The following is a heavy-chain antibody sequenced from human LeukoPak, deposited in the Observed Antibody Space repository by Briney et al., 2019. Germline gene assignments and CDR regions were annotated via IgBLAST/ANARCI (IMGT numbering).Heavy chain of an antibody. Sequence: SETLSLTCTASGGSITGYYWNWIRQPAGQGLEWLGRVYSSGVGNYNPSFTSRVTMSVDTSKNQFSLKLTSLTAADTAVYYCAREEFLHEIDSSGYFVYWGQGTLVTVST. V-gene: IGHV4-4*07. CDR2: VYSSGVG. CDR1: GGSITGYY. D-gene: IGHD3-22*01. J-gene: IGHJ4*02. CDR3: AREEFLHEIDSSGYFVY.